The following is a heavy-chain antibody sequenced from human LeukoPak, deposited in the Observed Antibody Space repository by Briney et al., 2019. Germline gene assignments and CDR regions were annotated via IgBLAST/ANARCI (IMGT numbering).Heavy chain of an antibody. CDR3: ASQTQWLGYLYFDY. Sequence: ASVKVSCKASGYTFTSYGISWVRQAPGQGLEWMGWISAYNGNTNYAQKLQGRVTMTTDTSTSTAYMELRSLRSDDTAVYYCASQTQWLGYLYFDYWGQGTLVTVSS. CDR1: GYTFTSYG. V-gene: IGHV1-18*01. J-gene: IGHJ4*02. D-gene: IGHD6-19*01. CDR2: ISAYNGNT.